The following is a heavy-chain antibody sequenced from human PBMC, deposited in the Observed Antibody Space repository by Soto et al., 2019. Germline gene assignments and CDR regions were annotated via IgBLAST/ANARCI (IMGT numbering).Heavy chain of an antibody. CDR1: GGSFSGYY. D-gene: IGHD6-13*01. J-gene: IGHJ5*02. V-gene: IGHV4-34*01. CDR2: INHSGST. CDR3: ARGYSSSWYLNWFDP. Sequence: SETLSLTCAVYGGSFSGYYWSWIRQPPGKGLEWIGEINHSGSTNYNPSLKSRVTISVDTSKNQFSLKLSSVTAADTAVYYCARGYSSSWYLNWFDPWGQGTLVTVSS.